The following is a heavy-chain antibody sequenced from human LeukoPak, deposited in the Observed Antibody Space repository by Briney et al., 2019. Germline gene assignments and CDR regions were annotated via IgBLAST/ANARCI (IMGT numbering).Heavy chain of an antibody. Sequence: GASVKVSCKASGYTFTSYDINWVRQATGQGLEWMGWMNPNSGNTGYAQKFQGRVTITRNTSISTAYMALSSLRSEDTAVYYCARGFDSSGYYYDYWGQGTLVTVSS. CDR2: MNPNSGNT. CDR1: GYTFTSYD. J-gene: IGHJ4*02. V-gene: IGHV1-8*03. D-gene: IGHD3-22*01. CDR3: ARGFDSSGYYYDY.